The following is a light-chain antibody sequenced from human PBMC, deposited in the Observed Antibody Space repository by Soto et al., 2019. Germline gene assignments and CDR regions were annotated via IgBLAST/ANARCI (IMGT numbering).Light chain of an antibody. CDR3: SSYTGSNTWV. CDR1: TSDVGGYDH. V-gene: IGLV2-14*01. J-gene: IGLJ3*02. Sequence: QSALTQPASVSGSPGQSIAISCTGTTSDVGGYDHVSWYQQHPGKAPKLMIYEVSNRPSGVANRFSGSKSGNTASLTISGLQAEDEADYYCSSYTGSNTWVFGGGTKLTVL. CDR2: EVS.